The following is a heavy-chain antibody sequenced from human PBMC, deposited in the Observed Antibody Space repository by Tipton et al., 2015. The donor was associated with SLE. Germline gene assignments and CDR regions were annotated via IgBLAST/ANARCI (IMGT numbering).Heavy chain of an antibody. CDR1: GGSISSGGYY. CDR3: ARVLYCSSTSCPHVDV. Sequence: LSLTCTVSGGSISSGGYYWSWIRQHPGKGLEWIGYIYYSGSTYYNPSLKSRVTISVDTSKNQFSLKLSSVTAADTAVYYCARVLYCSSTSCPHVDVWGKGTTVTVSS. D-gene: IGHD2-2*01. CDR2: IYYSGST. J-gene: IGHJ6*04. V-gene: IGHV4-31*03.